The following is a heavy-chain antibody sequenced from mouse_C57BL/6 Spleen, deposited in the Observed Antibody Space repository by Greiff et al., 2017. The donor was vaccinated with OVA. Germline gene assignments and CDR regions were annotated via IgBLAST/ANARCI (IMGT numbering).Heavy chain of an antibody. CDR1: GFTFSNYW. CDR2: IRLKSDNYAT. D-gene: IGHD3-3*01. Sequence: EVMLVESGGGLVQPGGSMKLSCVASGFTFSNYWMNWVRQSPEKGLEWVAQIRLKSDNYATHYAESVKGRFTISRDDSKSSVYLQMNNLRAEDTGIYYCTEGTRVWYFDVWGTGTTVTVSS. CDR3: TEGTRVWYFDV. J-gene: IGHJ1*03. V-gene: IGHV6-3*01.